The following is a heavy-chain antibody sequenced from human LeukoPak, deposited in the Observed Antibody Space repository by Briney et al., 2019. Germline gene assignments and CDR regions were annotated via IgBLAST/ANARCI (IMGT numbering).Heavy chain of an antibody. CDR3: ASFYDSSGYYSQGY. CDR2: VYYSGNT. D-gene: IGHD3-22*01. V-gene: IGHV4-39*07. CDR1: GGSITSSTYF. J-gene: IGHJ4*02. Sequence: PSETLSLTCTVSGGSITSSTYFWGWIRQPPGKGLEWIGSVYYSGNTHYNLSLKSRVTISIDTSKNQVSLKLNSVTAADTAVYYCASFYDSSGYYSQGYWGQGTLVTVSS.